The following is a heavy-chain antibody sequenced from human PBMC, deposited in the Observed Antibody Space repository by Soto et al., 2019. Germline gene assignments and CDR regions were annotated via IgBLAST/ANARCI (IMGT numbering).Heavy chain of an antibody. CDR3: ARDNYYGSRLYYYYYYGMDV. V-gene: IGHV4-34*01. Sequence: PETLSLTCAVYGGSFSGYYWSWIRQPPGKGLEWIGEINHSGSTNYNPSLKSRVTISVDTSKNQFSLKLSSVTAADTAVYYCARDNYYGSRLYYYYYYGMDVWGQGTTVT. CDR1: GGSFSGYY. D-gene: IGHD3-10*01. CDR2: INHSGST. J-gene: IGHJ6*02.